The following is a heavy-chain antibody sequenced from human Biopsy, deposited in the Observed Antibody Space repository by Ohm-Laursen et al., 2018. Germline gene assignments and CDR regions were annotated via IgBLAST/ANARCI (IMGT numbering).Heavy chain of an antibody. V-gene: IGHV3-30*19. J-gene: IGHJ6*02. CDR3: AKDLSVYYYYGIDV. CDR2: ISYDQITK. Sequence: SLRLSCAASGFTFSSYGMHWVRLAPGKGLEWVAVISYDQITKHYADSVRGRFTISRDNSKNTLYLQVNSLRAEDTVVYYCAKDLSVYYYYGIDVWGQGTTVTVSS. CDR1: GFTFSSYG. D-gene: IGHD5/OR15-5a*01.